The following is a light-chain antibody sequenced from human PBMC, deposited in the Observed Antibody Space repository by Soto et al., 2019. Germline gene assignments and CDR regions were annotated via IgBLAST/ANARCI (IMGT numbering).Light chain of an antibody. V-gene: IGLV2-14*03. CDR3: SSYTSSSTYV. Sequence: QSVLTQPASVSGSPGQSITISCTGTSSDVGGYNFVSWYQQHPGKAPKLMIYDVNNRPSGVSNRFSGSKSGNTASLTISGLQAEDGADYYCSSYTSSSTYVFGTGTKVPVL. J-gene: IGLJ1*01. CDR1: SSDVGGYNF. CDR2: DVN.